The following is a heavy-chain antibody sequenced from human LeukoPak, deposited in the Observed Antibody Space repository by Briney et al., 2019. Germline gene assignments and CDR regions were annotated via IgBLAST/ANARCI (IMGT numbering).Heavy chain of an antibody. D-gene: IGHD3-10*01. CDR1: GYTFTSYG. CDR3: ARDPGPYGSGSSGFDY. Sequence: ASVKVPRKASGYTFTSYGISWVRQAPGQGLEWMGIINPSGGSTSYAQKFQGRVTMTRDTSTSTVYMELSSLRSEDTAVYYCARDPGPYGSGSSGFDYWGQGTLVTVSS. J-gene: IGHJ4*02. CDR2: INPSGGST. V-gene: IGHV1-46*01.